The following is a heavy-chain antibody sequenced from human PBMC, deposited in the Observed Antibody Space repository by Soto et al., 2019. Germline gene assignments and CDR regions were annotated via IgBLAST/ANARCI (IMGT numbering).Heavy chain of an antibody. CDR2: IYYSGST. Sequence: SETLSLTCTVSGGSISSYYWSWIRQPPGKGLEWIGYIYYSGSTNYNPSLKSRVTISVDTSKNQFSLKLSSVTAADTAVYYWARRSSAGARGGVGAFDIWGQGTMVTVSS. V-gene: IGHV4-59*08. CDR3: ARRSSAGARGGVGAFDI. CDR1: GGSISSYY. J-gene: IGHJ3*02. D-gene: IGHD1-26*01.